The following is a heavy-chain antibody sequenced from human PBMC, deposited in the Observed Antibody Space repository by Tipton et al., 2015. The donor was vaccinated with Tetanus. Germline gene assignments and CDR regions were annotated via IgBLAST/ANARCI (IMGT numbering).Heavy chain of an antibody. D-gene: IGHD3-3*01. CDR3: ARSNILRFLDC. CDR1: GDPMNDFY. Sequence: GLVKPSETLSLTCTVSGDPMNDFYWSWIRQPPGKGLEWIGHIFYSGNTDYNPSLKSRVTISVDKSKDQFSLKLDSVTAADTAVYFCARSNILRFLDCWGQGTLVTVSS. CDR2: IFYSGNT. V-gene: IGHV4-59*12. J-gene: IGHJ4*02.